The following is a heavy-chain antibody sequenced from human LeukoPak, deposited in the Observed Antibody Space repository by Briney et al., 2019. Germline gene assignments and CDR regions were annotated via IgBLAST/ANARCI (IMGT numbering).Heavy chain of an antibody. J-gene: IGHJ6*02. Sequence: VASVKVSCKASGYTFTSYDIYWVRQATGQGLEWMGWMNHNSGNTGYAQKFQGRVTMTRNNSISTAYMELSSLRSEVTAVYYCGTSAYAGQTQLWLPRYYYYYGMDVWGQGTTVTVSS. D-gene: IGHD5-18*01. V-gene: IGHV1-8*01. CDR2: MNHNSGNT. CDR3: GTSAYAGQTQLWLPRYYYYYGMDV. CDR1: GYTFTSYD.